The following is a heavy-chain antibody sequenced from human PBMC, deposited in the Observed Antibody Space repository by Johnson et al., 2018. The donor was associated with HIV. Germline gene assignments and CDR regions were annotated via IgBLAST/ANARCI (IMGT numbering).Heavy chain of an antibody. CDR2: ISSNGGST. J-gene: IGHJ3*02. V-gene: IGHV3-64*01. CDR1: GFTFSSYA. CDR3: ARVREPKGPYDAFDI. D-gene: IGHD1-14*01. Sequence: VQLVESGGGLVQPGGSLRLSCAASGFTFSSYAMHWVRQAPGKGLEYVSAISSNGGSTYYANSVKGRFTISRDNSKNRLYLQMGSLRAEDMAVYYCARVREPKGPYDAFDIWGQGTMVTVSS.